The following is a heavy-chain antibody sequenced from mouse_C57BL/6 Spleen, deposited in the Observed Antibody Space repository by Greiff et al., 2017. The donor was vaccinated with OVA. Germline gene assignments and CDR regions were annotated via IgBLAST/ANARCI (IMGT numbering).Heavy chain of an antibody. CDR1: GFNIKDYY. V-gene: IGHV14-2*01. D-gene: IGHD1-1*01. J-gene: IGHJ2*01. CDR2: IDPEDGAT. Sequence: EVQLQQSGAELVKPGASVKLSCTASGFNIKDYYMHWVKQRTEQGLEWIGRIDPEDGATKYAPKFQGQATITADTSSNTAYLQLISLTSEDTAVYYCAGYYDGSSVVLDYWGQGTTLTVSS. CDR3: AGYYDGSSVVLDY.